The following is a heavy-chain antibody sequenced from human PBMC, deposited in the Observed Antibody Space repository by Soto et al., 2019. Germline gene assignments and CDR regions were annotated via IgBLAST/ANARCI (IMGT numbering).Heavy chain of an antibody. Sequence: SVKVSCKASGGTFSRYAISWVRQAPGQGLEWMGGIIPIFGTTNYAQKLQGRVTMTADESTSTAYMELRSLRSDDTAVYYCARDAACSGGSCYSYAFDIWGQGTMVTVSS. V-gene: IGHV1-69*13. CDR1: GGTFSRYA. J-gene: IGHJ3*02. D-gene: IGHD2-15*01. CDR3: ARDAACSGGSCYSYAFDI. CDR2: IIPIFGTT.